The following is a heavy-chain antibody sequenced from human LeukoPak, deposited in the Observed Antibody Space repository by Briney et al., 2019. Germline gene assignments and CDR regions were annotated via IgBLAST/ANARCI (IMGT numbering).Heavy chain of an antibody. Sequence: GGSLRLSCAASGFTVSSNYMSWVRQAPGKGLEWVSVIYSGGSTYYADSVKGRFTISRDNSKNTLYLQMNSLRAEDTAVYYCARESQEWLLLNTDYYYYGMDVWGQGTTVTVSS. D-gene: IGHD3-3*01. V-gene: IGHV3-66*01. CDR2: IYSGGST. J-gene: IGHJ6*02. CDR3: ARESQEWLLLNTDYYYYGMDV. CDR1: GFTVSSNY.